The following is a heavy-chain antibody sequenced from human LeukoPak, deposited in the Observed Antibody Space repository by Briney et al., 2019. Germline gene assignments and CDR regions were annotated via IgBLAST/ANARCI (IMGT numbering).Heavy chain of an antibody. J-gene: IGHJ5*02. CDR2: IYGSGTTT. V-gene: IGHV3-23*01. Sequence: PGGSLRLSCAASGLTFSSYALNWVRQAPGKGLEWVSVIYGSGTTTYYADSVRGRFTISRDSSKSTMYLQMNSLRVEDTAVSYCAKRLTASSTWTSLDPWGQGTLVTVSS. CDR1: GLTFSSYA. D-gene: IGHD1-1*01. CDR3: AKRLTASSTWTSLDP.